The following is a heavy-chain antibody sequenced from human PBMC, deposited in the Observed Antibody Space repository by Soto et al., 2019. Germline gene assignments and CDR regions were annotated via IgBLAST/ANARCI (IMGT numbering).Heavy chain of an antibody. V-gene: IGHV4-4*02. J-gene: IGHJ4*02. CDR1: SGSISSSNW. CDR2: IYHSGST. Sequence: SETLSLTCAVSSGSISSSNWWSWVRQPPGKGLEWIGEIYHSGSTNYNPSLKSRVTISVDKSKNQFSLKLSSVTAADTAVYYGARRFRYDSGYCSGGSCYDGFDFWGQGTLVTVSS. D-gene: IGHD2-15*01. CDR3: ARRFRYDSGYCSGGSCYDGFDF.